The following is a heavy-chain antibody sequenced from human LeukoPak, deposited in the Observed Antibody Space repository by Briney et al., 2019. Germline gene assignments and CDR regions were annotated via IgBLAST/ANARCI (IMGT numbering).Heavy chain of an antibody. D-gene: IGHD4-23*01. J-gene: IGHJ1*01. Sequence: ASVKVSCKASGYTFTGYYMHWVRQAPGQGLERMGWINPNSGGTNYAQKFQGRVTMTRDTSISTAYMELSRLRSDDTAVYYCARDGGNPARYFQHWGQGTLVTVSS. CDR2: INPNSGGT. CDR3: ARDGGNPARYFQH. V-gene: IGHV1-2*02. CDR1: GYTFTGYY.